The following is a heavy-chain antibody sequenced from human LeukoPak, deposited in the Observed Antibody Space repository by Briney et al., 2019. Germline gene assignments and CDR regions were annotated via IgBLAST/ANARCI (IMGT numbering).Heavy chain of an antibody. D-gene: IGHD3-22*01. CDR2: IRYDGSNK. V-gene: IGHV3-30*02. J-gene: IGHJ4*02. CDR1: GFTFSSYG. CDR3: AALLPDYYDSSGYFGY. Sequence: GGSLRLSCAASGFTFSSYGMHWVRQAPGKGLEWVAFIRYDGSNKYYADSVKGRFTISRDNSKNTLYLQMNSLRAEDTAVYYCAALLPDYYDSSGYFGYWGQGTLVTVSS.